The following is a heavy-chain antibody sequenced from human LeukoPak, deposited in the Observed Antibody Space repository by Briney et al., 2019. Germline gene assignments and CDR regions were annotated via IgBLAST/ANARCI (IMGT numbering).Heavy chain of an antibody. V-gene: IGHV3-48*01. CDR2: ISSSSSTI. D-gene: IGHD2-21*02. CDR3: ARGGGDCDY. Sequence: PGGSLRLSCAASGFTFSSYSMNWVRQAPGKGLEWVSYISSSSSTIYYADSVKGRFTISRDNAKNSLYLQVNSLRAEDTAVYYCARGGGDCDYWGQGTLVTVSS. J-gene: IGHJ4*02. CDR1: GFTFSSYS.